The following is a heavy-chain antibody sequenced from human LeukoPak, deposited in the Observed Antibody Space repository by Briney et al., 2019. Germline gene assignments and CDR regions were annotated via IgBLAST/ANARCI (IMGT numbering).Heavy chain of an antibody. CDR3: STAKFDY. Sequence: GGSLRLSCAATGSTLSSYSMNWVRQAPGRGLEWVSHISISGSTIHYADSVRGRFTISRDSAKNSLYLQMNSLRADDTAVYYCSTAKFDYWGQGTLLTVSS. J-gene: IGHJ4*02. CDR2: ISISGSTI. V-gene: IGHV3-48*01. CDR1: GSTLSSYS.